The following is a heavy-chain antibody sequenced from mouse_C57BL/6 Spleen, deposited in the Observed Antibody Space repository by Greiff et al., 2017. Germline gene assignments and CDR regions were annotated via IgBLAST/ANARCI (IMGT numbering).Heavy chain of an antibody. J-gene: IGHJ2*01. CDR1: GYTFTSYW. D-gene: IGHD3-1*01. V-gene: IGHV1-64*01. Sequence: QVQLQQPGAELVKPGASVKLSCKASGYTFTSYWMHWVKQRPGQGLEWIGMINPNSGSTNYNEKFKSKATLTVDKSSSTAYMQLSSLTSEDSAVYYCARSRRDCDGPSYYFDYWGQGTTLTVSA. CDR2: INPNSGST. CDR3: ARSRRDCDGPSYYFDY.